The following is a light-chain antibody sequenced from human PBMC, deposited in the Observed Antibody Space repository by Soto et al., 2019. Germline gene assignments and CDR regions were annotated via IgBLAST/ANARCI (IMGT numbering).Light chain of an antibody. CDR3: SSSAGIYHYLV. CDR2: EVT. Sequence: QSALTQPPSASGSPGQSVTISCTGSNVGEYDYVSWYQQHPGKAPKLMIHEVTKRPSGVPDRFSGSKSGNTASLTVAGLQTEDEAFYYCSSSAGIYHYLVFGGGTKVTVL. CDR1: NVGEYDY. J-gene: IGLJ3*02. V-gene: IGLV2-8*01.